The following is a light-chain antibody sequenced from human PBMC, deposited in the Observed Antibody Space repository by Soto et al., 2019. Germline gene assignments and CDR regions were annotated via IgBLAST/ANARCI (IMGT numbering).Light chain of an antibody. CDR1: QTVSSNT. CDR3: QQYGSSPFT. Sequence: DIVLTQSPGTLSLSPGERATLSCRASQTVSSNTLAWYQQKRGQAPRLLLYGASSRAAAIPDRVRGSGSGTDFTLIISSLAPEDFAVYYCQQYGSSPFTFGPGTAVDIK. J-gene: IGKJ3*01. V-gene: IGKV3-20*01. CDR2: GAS.